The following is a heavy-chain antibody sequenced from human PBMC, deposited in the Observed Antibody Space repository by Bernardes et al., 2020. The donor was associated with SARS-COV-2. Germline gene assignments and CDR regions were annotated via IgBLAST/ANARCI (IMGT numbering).Heavy chain of an antibody. CDR3: ARVGAETRVYYDFWSGYSAGWSGGFDP. Sequence: GGSLRLSCAASGFTVSSNYMSWVRQAPGKGLEWVSVIYSGGSTYYADSVKGRFTISRDNSKNTLYLQMNSLRAEDTAVYYWARVGAETRVYYDFWSGYSAGWSGGFDPWGQGTLVTVSS. CDR2: IYSGGST. D-gene: IGHD3-3*01. CDR1: GFTVSSNY. V-gene: IGHV3-53*01. J-gene: IGHJ5*02.